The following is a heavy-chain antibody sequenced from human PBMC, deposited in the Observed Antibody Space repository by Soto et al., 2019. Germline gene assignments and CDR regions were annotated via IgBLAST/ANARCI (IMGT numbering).Heavy chain of an antibody. CDR3: ASLYCSGGSCYGYYFDY. V-gene: IGHV1-69*02. Sequence: QVQLVQSGAEVKKPGSSVKVSCKASGGTFSSYTISWVRQAPGQGLEWMGRIIPSLGIANYAQKFQGRVTSTADKSTSTAYMELSSLRSEDTAVYYCASLYCSGGSCYGYYFDYWGQGTLVTVSS. J-gene: IGHJ4*02. D-gene: IGHD2-15*01. CDR2: IIPSLGIA. CDR1: GGTFSSYT.